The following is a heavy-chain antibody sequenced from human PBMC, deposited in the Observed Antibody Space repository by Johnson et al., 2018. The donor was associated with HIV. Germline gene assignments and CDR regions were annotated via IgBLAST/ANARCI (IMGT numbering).Heavy chain of an antibody. CDR2: IRYDGSNK. Sequence: QVQLVESGGGVVQPGGSLRLSCAASGLTLSRCDMHWVRQAPGKGLEWVAFIRYDGSNKYYEDSVKGRFTISRDNSNNTLYLQMNSLRAEDTAVYYCARDQVDRGGAFDIWGQGTMVTVSS. D-gene: IGHD5-12*01. V-gene: IGHV3-30*02. CDR3: ARDQVDRGGAFDI. J-gene: IGHJ3*02. CDR1: GLTLSRCD.